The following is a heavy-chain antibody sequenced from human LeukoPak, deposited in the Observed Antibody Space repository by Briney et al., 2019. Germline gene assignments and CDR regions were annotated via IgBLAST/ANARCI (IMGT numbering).Heavy chain of an antibody. V-gene: IGHV4-34*01. Sequence: PSETLSLTCAVYGGSFSGYYWSWIRQPPGKGLEWIGEINHSGSTNYNPSLKSRVTISVDTSKNQFSLKLSSVTAAGTAVYYCARGKGYCSGGSCHNWLDPWGRGTLVTVSS. CDR1: GGSFSGYY. CDR2: INHSGST. D-gene: IGHD2-15*01. J-gene: IGHJ5*02. CDR3: ARGKGYCSGGSCHNWLDP.